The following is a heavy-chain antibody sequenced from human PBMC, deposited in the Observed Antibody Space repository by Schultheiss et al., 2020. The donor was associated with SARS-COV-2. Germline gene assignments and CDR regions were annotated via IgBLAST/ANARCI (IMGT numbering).Heavy chain of an antibody. J-gene: IGHJ4*02. D-gene: IGHD6-19*01. V-gene: IGHV3-30*03. CDR3: ARDTSGWYATPELDQ. CDR2: IAFDGHNK. Sequence: GGSLRLSCAASGFTFSSYGTHWARQTPGKGLEQVAVIAFDGHNKYYADSVKGRFTISRDNSKNTLYLQMNSLRAEDTAVYYCARDTSGWYATPELDQWGQGTLVTVSS. CDR1: GFTFSSYG.